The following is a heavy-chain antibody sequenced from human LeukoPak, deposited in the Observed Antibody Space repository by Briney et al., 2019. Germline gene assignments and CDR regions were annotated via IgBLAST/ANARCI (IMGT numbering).Heavy chain of an antibody. V-gene: IGHV4-59*01. D-gene: IGHD6-13*01. CDR2: IYYSGST. CDR1: GGSISSYY. J-gene: IGHJ6*03. CDR3: ARTTEAHSWRTRYYDYYMDV. Sequence: PSETLSLTCTVSGGSISSYYWSWVRQPPGKGLEWIGYIYYSGSTNYNPSLKSRVTISVDTSKNQFSLKLSSVTAADTAVYYCARTTEAHSWRTRYYDYYMDVWGKGTTVTVSS.